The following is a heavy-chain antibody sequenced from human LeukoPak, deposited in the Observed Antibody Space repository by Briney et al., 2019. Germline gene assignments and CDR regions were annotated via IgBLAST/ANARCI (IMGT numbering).Heavy chain of an antibody. D-gene: IGHD3-16*01. CDR2: ISAHNGNT. J-gene: IGHJ5*01. CDR3: ARYDSTRKFDF. CDR1: GYTFTSYG. V-gene: IGHV1-18*01. Sequence: ASVKVSCKASGYTFTSYGITWVRQAPGQGLEWMGWISAHNGNTNSAQQFQGRVTMTTDTSTTTAYMELKSLRSDDTAVYYCARYDSTRKFDFWGQGTLVTVSS.